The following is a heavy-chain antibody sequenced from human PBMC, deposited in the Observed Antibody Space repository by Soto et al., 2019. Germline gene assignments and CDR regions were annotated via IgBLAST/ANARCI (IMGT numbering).Heavy chain of an antibody. CDR3: ARLSRRVAQESNYFDP. Sequence: GESLKISCKVSGYSFSTSWMGWVRQLPGKGLEWMGIIYPGDSDSRYGPSFEGHVTFSVDKSISTAYLEWSSLKASDTAIYYCARLSRRVAQESNYFDPWGQGTLVTVSS. CDR2: IYPGDSDS. J-gene: IGHJ5*02. CDR1: GYSFSTSW. V-gene: IGHV5-51*01. D-gene: IGHD2-8*01.